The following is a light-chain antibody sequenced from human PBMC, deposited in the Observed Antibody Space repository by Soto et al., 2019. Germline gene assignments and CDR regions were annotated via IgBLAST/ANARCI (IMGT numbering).Light chain of an antibody. CDR3: LQYESYPYT. Sequence: DIQMTQSPSSLSASVGDRVTIFCRASQGIDNSLAWFQQKPGKATQCLIYGAYSLQSGVPSKFSGSGCGTDFTLTINSLQPEDFAAYYCLQYESYPYTFGQRTKLEIK. CDR1: QGIDNS. CDR2: GAY. V-gene: IGKV1-16*02. J-gene: IGKJ2*01.